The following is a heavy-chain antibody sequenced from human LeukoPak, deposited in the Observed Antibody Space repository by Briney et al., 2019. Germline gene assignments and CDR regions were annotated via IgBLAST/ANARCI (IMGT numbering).Heavy chain of an antibody. CDR1: GYSFTNYW. J-gene: IGHJ4*02. CDR2: IYPDDSDI. Sequence: GESLKISCKASGYSFTNYWIGWVRQMPGKGLEWMGIIYPDDSDIRYSPSFQGQVTFSADKSINTAYLQWSSLKASDTAMYYCARHGYSGYDYPDYWGQGTLVTVSS. D-gene: IGHD5-12*01. V-gene: IGHV5-51*01. CDR3: ARHGYSGYDYPDY.